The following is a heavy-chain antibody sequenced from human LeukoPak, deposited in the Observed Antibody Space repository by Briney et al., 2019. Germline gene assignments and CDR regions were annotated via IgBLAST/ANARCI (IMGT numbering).Heavy chain of an antibody. V-gene: IGHV4-4*07. D-gene: IGHD2-2*01. CDR3: AGGGKRSTSRRTLDY. Sequence: PSETLSLTCTVSGGSISSYYWSWIRQPAGKGPEWIGRIYTSGSTNYNPSLKSRVTMSVDTSKNQFSLKLSSVTAADTAVYYCAGGGKRSTSRRTLDYWGQGTLVTVSS. CDR2: IYTSGST. J-gene: IGHJ4*02. CDR1: GGSISSYY.